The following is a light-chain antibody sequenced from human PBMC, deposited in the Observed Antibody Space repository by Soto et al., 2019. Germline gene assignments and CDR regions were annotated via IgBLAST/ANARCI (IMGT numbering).Light chain of an antibody. CDR2: GAS. J-gene: IGKJ1*01. CDR3: QQHGSSPPWT. V-gene: IGKV3-20*01. Sequence: EIMLKQSPGTLSLYPGERATLSCRASQSVSSSYLAWYQQKPGQAPRLLIYGASSRATGIPDRFSGSGSGTDFPLTISRLEPEDFAVYYCQQHGSSPPWTFGQGTMVDIK. CDR1: QSVSSSY.